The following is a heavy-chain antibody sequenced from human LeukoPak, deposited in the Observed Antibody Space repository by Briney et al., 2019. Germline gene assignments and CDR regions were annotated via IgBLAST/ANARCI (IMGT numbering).Heavy chain of an antibody. J-gene: IGHJ2*01. CDR1: GGSISSYY. D-gene: IGHD3-3*01. V-gene: IGHV4-59*08. CDR3: ARHLSVDYDFWSGYSPGYFDL. CDR2: IYYSGST. Sequence: PSETLSLACTVSGGSISSYYWSWIRQPPGKGLEWIGYIYYSGSTNYNPSLKSRVTISVDTSKNQFSLKLSSVTAADTAVYYCARHLSVDYDFWSGYSPGYFDLWGRGTLVTVS.